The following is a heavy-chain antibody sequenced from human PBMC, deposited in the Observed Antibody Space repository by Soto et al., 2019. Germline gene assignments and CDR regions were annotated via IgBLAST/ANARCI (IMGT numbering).Heavy chain of an antibody. V-gene: IGHV3-23*01. CDR1: GFTFSSYA. CDR3: AKDNLAYCGGDLDY. CDR2: ISGSGGST. J-gene: IGHJ4*02. Sequence: GGSLRLSCAASGFTFSSYAMSWVRQAPGKGLEWVSAISGSGGSTYYADSVKGRFTISRDNSKNTLYLQMNSLRAEDTAVYYCAKDNLAYCGGDLDYWGQGTLVTVSS. D-gene: IGHD2-21*02.